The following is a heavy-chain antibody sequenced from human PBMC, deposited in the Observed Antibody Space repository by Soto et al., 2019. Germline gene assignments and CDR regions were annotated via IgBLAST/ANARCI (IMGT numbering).Heavy chain of an antibody. V-gene: IGHV3-33*08. CDR3: VGGTGYWGLSDY. Sequence: QVQLVESGGGVIQPGKSLRLSCSASGFAFSTYGMHWVRQAPGKGLEWVAVIWADGSRQFYGDYVEGRFTISRDNSKNTLYLQMNSLRVDDTAVYYGVGGTGYWGLSDYWGQGTLVTVSS. D-gene: IGHD3-9*01. J-gene: IGHJ4*02. CDR2: IWADGSRQ. CDR1: GFAFSTYG.